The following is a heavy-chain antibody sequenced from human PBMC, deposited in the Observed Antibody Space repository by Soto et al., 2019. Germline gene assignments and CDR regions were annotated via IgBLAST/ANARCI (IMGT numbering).Heavy chain of an antibody. V-gene: IGHV3-30*04. CDR3: ARGYSSSSAAFDY. Sequence: QVQLVESGGGVVQPGRSLRLSCAASGFTFSSYAMHWVRQAPGKGLEWVAVISYDARNTYYADSVKGRFTITRSISKNPLYLQINSLRAEDTAVYYCARGYSSSSAAFDYWGQETLVTVSS. D-gene: IGHD6-13*01. CDR1: GFTFSSYA. J-gene: IGHJ4*02. CDR2: ISYDARNT.